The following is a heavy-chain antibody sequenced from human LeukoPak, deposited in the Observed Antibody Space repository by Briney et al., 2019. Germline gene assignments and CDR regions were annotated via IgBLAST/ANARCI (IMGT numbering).Heavy chain of an antibody. Sequence: ASVKVSCKASGYSFTGYYIHWVRQAPGQGLEWMAWINLNSGDTNFAQKFQGRVTMTRDTSISTVYMELSRLRSDDTAVFFCARGYYDSSDFEYFQHWGQGTLVTVSS. CDR3: ARGYYDSSDFEYFQH. V-gene: IGHV1-2*02. J-gene: IGHJ1*01. D-gene: IGHD3-22*01. CDR2: INLNSGDT. CDR1: GYSFTGYY.